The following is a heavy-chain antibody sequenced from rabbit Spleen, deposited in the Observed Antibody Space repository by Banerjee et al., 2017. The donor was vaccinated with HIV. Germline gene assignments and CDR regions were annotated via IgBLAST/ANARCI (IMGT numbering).Heavy chain of an antibody. V-gene: IGHV1S45*01. CDR1: GFSFSSKAV. CDR2: IHSGNDKT. J-gene: IGHJ4*01. Sequence: QERLVESGGGLVKPEGSLKLSCTASGFSFSSKAVMCWVRQAPGKGLEWIACIHSGNDKTYYAAWAKGRFPISKTSSTTVTLQMTSLTAADTATYFCMRGGHNAIGYDCNLWGQGTLVTVS. D-gene: IGHD6-1*01. CDR3: MRGGHNAIGYDCNL.